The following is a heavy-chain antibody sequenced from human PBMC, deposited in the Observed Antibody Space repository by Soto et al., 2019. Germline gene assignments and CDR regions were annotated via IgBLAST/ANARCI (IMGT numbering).Heavy chain of an antibody. CDR1: GFTVSSSY. V-gene: IGHV3-53*01. CDR3: ARVVESHVWNGYWFFDL. D-gene: IGHD3-16*01. CDR2: LYSAGAT. Sequence: EVQLVESGGGLLQPGGSLRVSCAASGFTVSSSYMSWVRQAPGKGLEWVATLYSAGATYYADYVKGRFTISRDNSQNTLYLQMNSLKVEDTAVYHCARVVESHVWNGYWFFDLWGRGTLVTVSS. J-gene: IGHJ2*01.